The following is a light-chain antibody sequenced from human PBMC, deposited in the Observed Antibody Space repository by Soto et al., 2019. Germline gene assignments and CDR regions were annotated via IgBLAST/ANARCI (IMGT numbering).Light chain of an antibody. V-gene: IGKV1-5*03. Sequence: DIQMTQSASTLSGSVGYRFTITCRASQTISSWLAWYQQKAGKAPNLLIYKASRLESGVPSRFRGSGSETEFTLTISGLQPGDSAPYYCQQYNSSSPTFGQGTKVDIK. CDR2: KAS. CDR1: QTISSW. J-gene: IGKJ1*01. CDR3: QQYNSSSPT.